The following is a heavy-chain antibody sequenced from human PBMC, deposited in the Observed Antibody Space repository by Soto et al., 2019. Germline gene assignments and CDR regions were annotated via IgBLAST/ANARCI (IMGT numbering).Heavy chain of an antibody. CDR1: GFTVSSNY. CDR2: IYSGGST. Sequence: GGSLRLSCAASGFTVSSNYMSWVRQAPGKGLEWVSVIYSGGSTYYADSVKGRFTISRDNSKNTLYLQMNSLRAEDTAVYYCARGTPYDFWSGLGYYYYGMDVWGQGTTVTVSS. J-gene: IGHJ6*02. V-gene: IGHV3-66*01. CDR3: ARGTPYDFWSGLGYYYYGMDV. D-gene: IGHD3-3*01.